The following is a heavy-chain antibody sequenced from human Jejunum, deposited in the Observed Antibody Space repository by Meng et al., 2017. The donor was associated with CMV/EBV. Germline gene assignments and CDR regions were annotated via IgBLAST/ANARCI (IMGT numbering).Heavy chain of an antibody. Sequence: QVAPQRVVPGLSRPSRPLALPRSVSGGSISSGDYYWSWIRQSPEKGLEWIGFIYYSGASYSTPSLRSRVTMSMDTSTNQFSLRLNSVTAADTGVYFCARDRGYSSGWGVFDYWGRGTLVTVSS. CDR3: ARDRGYSSGWGVFDY. CDR1: GGSISSGDYY. V-gene: IGHV4-30-4*01. J-gene: IGHJ4*02. CDR2: IYYSGAS. D-gene: IGHD6-19*01.